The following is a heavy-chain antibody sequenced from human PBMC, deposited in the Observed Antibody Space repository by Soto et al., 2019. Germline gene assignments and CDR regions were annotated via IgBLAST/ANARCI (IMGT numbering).Heavy chain of an antibody. Sequence: QVQLVESGGGVVQPGRSLRLSCAASGFTFSSYAMHWVRQAPGKGLEWVAVISYDGSNKYYADSVKGRFTISRDNSQNTRYLQMNSVRAEDTAVYYCARDRTGRKQQLVFCFDYWGRGTLVTVSS. J-gene: IGHJ4*02. V-gene: IGHV3-30-3*01. CDR1: GFTFSSYA. CDR3: ARDRTGRKQQLVFCFDY. D-gene: IGHD6-13*01. CDR2: ISYDGSNK.